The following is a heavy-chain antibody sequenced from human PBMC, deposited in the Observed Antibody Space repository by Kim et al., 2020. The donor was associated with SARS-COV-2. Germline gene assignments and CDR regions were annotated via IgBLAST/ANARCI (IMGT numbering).Heavy chain of an antibody. Sequence: SLKSRVTTSVDTSKNQFSLKLSSVTAADTAVYYCARALGYCSGGSCNFDYWGQGTLVTVSS. D-gene: IGHD2-15*01. V-gene: IGHV4-31*02. CDR3: ARALGYCSGGSCNFDY. J-gene: IGHJ4*02.